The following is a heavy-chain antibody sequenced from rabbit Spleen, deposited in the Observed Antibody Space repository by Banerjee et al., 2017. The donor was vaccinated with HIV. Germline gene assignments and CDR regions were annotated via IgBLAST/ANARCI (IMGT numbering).Heavy chain of an antibody. V-gene: IGHV1S47*01. D-gene: IGHD1-1*01. CDR2: IDLVFGTT. J-gene: IGHJ4*01. Sequence: QEQLVESGGGLIQPGGSLKLSCKASGFDFSKYGMSWVRQAPGKGLEWIGYIDLVFGTTYSATWANGRFTISSHNAQNTLYLQLNSLTAADTATYFCVRGASSSGYYSLWGPGTLVTVS. CDR3: VRGASSSGYYSL. CDR1: GFDFSKYG.